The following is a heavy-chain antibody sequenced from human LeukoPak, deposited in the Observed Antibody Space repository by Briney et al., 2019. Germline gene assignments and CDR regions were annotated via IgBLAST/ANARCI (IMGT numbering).Heavy chain of an antibody. D-gene: IGHD3-22*01. CDR2: ISYDGSNK. CDR3: AKDRYYDSSGYPYYYGMDV. Sequence: PGGSLRLSCAASGFTFSRYGMHWVRQAPGKGLEWVAVISYDGSNKYYADSKKGRFTISRDNSKNTLYLQMNSLRAEDTAVYYCAKDRYYDSSGYPYYYGMDVWGQGTTVTVSS. V-gene: IGHV3-30*18. J-gene: IGHJ6*02. CDR1: GFTFSRYG.